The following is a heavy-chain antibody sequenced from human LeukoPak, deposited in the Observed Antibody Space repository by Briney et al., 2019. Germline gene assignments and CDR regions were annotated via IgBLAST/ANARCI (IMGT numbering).Heavy chain of an antibody. D-gene: IGHD2-2*01. J-gene: IGHJ5*02. CDR2: ISAYNGNT. CDR1: GYTFTSYG. V-gene: IGHV1-18*01. Sequence: ASVKVSCKASGYTFTSYGISWVRQAPGQGLEWMGWISAYNGNTNYAQKPQGRVTMTTDTSTSTAYMELRSLRSDDTAVYYCARVPYCSSTSCFYQNNWFDPWGQGTLVTVSS. CDR3: ARVPYCSSTSCFYQNNWFDP.